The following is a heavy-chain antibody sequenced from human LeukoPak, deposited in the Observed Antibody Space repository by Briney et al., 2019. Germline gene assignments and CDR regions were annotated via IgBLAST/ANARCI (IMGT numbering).Heavy chain of an antibody. Sequence: PGRALRLFCAAAGVGFSSCGMHWGRQAPGPGLEWVAGISYDGSNKYYTDSVKGRFTISRDNSKNTLYLQMNSLRAEDTAVYYCAKGLDMGLTIYYYYGMDVWGQGTTVTVSS. CDR1: GVGFSSCG. CDR3: AKGLDMGLTIYYYYGMDV. CDR2: ISYDGSNK. V-gene: IGHV3-30*18. J-gene: IGHJ6*02. D-gene: IGHD2-15*01.